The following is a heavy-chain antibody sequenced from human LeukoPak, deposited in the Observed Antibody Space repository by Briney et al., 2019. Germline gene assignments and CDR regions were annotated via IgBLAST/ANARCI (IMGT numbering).Heavy chain of an antibody. V-gene: IGHV5-51*01. J-gene: IGHJ3*02. D-gene: IGHD1-26*01. CDR1: EYSFTSYW. CDR3: ARPPGELLGAFDI. CDR2: IYPGDSDT. Sequence: GESLKISCKGSEYSFTSYWIGWVRQIPGKGLGWVGIIYPGDSDTRYSPSFQGQVTISADKSISTAYLQWSSLKASDTAMYYCARPPGELLGAFDIWGQGTMVTVSS.